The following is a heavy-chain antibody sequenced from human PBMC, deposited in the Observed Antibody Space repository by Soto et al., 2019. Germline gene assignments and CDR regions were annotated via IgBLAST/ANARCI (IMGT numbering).Heavy chain of an antibody. CDR1: GESFSGYY. CDR2: INHSGST. CDR3: ARDKITGFFDY. Sequence: PSETLSLTCAVYGESFSGYYWTWIRQPPGKRQEWIGEINHSGSTNYNTSLKSRVTISVDTSKNHFSLKLTSVTAAYTALYYCARDKITGFFDYWGQGTLVTVSS. V-gene: IGHV4-34*01. J-gene: IGHJ4*02. D-gene: IGHD2-8*02.